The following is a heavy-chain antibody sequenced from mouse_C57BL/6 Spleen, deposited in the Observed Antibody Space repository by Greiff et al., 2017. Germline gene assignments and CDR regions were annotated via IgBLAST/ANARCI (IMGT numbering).Heavy chain of an antibody. D-gene: IGHD2-1*01. J-gene: IGHJ1*03. CDR1: GYSITSGYY. CDR3: ARECGNYVGYWYFDV. CDR2: ISYDGSN. V-gene: IGHV3-6*01. Sequence: ESGPGLVKPSQSLSLTCSVTGYSITSGYYWNWIRQFPGNKLEWMGYISYDGSNNYNPSLKNRITITRDTSNNQFFLKLYSVTTEDTDTYDCARECGNYVGYWYFDVWGTGTTVTVSA.